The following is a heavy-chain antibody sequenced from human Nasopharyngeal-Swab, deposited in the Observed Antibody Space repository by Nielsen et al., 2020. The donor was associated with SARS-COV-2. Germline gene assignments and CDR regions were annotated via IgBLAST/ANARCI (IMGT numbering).Heavy chain of an antibody. CDR3: ARNPGVVLEYGWFDP. D-gene: IGHD3-3*01. CDR2: IIPIFGTA. CDR1: GGTFSSYA. V-gene: IGHV1-69*13. J-gene: IGHJ5*02. Sequence: SVKVSCKASGGTFSSYAISWVRQAPGQGLEWMGGIIPIFGTANYAQKFQGRVTITADESTSTAYMELSSLGSEDTAVYYCARNPGVVLEYGWFDPWGQGTLVTVSS.